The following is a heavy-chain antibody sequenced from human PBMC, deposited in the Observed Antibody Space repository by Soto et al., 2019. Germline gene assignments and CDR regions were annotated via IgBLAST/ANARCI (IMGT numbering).Heavy chain of an antibody. CDR3: AKNQERELPRVIDF. V-gene: IGHV3-23*01. D-gene: IGHD1-7*01. CDR2: MSGSSSTT. CDR1: GLTFSNYA. J-gene: IGHJ4*02. Sequence: RRLSCATSGLTFSNYAMSWVRQAPGGGLEWVSSMSGSSSTTYYADSVRGRFTISRDRSKNTLYLQMSSLRAEDTALYYCAKNQERELPRVIDFWGQGTMVTV.